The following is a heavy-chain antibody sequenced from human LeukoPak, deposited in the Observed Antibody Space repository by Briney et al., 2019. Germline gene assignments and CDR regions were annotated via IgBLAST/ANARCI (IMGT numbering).Heavy chain of an antibody. V-gene: IGHV4-34*01. J-gene: IGHJ4*02. CDR1: GGSFSGYY. Sequence: SETLSLTCAVYGGSFSGYYWSWIRQPPGKGLEWIGEINHSGSTNYNPSLKSRVTISVDTSKNQFSLKLSSVTAADTAVCYCARGSYDFWSGYPFDYWGQGTLVTVSS. D-gene: IGHD3-3*01. CDR3: ARGSYDFWSGYPFDY. CDR2: INHSGST.